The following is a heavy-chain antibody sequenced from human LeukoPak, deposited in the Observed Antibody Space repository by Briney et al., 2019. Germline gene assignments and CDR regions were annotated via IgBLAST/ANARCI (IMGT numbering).Heavy chain of an antibody. J-gene: IGHJ4*02. CDR2: ISGTGGSGST. CDR1: GFTFSSYA. Sequence: GGSLRLSCAVSGFTFSSYAMSWARQAPGKGLEWVSAISGTGGSGSTYYADSVKGRFTISRDNSKNTLYLQMNSLRAEDTAVYYCAKPRCSSTSCSLGYFDYWGQGALVTVSS. CDR3: AKPRCSSTSCSLGYFDY. V-gene: IGHV3-23*01. D-gene: IGHD2-2*01.